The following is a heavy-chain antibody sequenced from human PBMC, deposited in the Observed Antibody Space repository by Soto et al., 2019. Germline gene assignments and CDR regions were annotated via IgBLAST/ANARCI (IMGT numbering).Heavy chain of an antibody. CDR2: TYYRSKWYN. CDR1: GDSVSSNSAA. D-gene: IGHD2-15*01. CDR3: ARVVVVAATPLSFVWGGFDP. Sequence: PSQTLSLTCAISGDSVSSNSAAWNWIRQSPSRGLEWLGRTYYRSKWYNDYAVSVKSRITINPDTSKNQFSLQLNSVTPEDTAVYYCARVVVVAATPLSFVWGGFDPWGQGTLVTVSS. V-gene: IGHV6-1*01. J-gene: IGHJ5*02.